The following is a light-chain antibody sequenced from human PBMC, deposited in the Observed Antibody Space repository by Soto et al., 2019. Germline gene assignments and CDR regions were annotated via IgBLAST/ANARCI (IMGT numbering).Light chain of an antibody. J-gene: IGKJ5*01. Sequence: EIVLTPSPATLSVSPGDSVTLSCRASQLFSSNLAWYQHKPGQAPRLLIYGVSTRDTGVPDRFSGSASGTEFTLTISSLQSEDFAVYYCQQYNNWPRTFGQGTRLEIK. CDR1: QLFSSN. CDR2: GVS. CDR3: QQYNNWPRT. V-gene: IGKV3-15*01.